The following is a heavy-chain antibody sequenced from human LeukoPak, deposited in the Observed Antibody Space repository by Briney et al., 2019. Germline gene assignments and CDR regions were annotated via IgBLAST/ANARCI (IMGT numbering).Heavy chain of an antibody. CDR2: IHRDGRT. D-gene: IGHD3-9*01. Sequence: SGTLSLTCAVSGVSISSSEWWIWVRQPPGQGLEWIGEIHRDGRTRYNPSLKSRVTMSMDYSKNQFSLSVTSVTAADTAIYYCGKTDIYFNPIDYWGPGSLVAVSS. J-gene: IGHJ4*02. CDR1: GVSISSSEW. V-gene: IGHV4-4*02. CDR3: GKTDIYFNPIDY.